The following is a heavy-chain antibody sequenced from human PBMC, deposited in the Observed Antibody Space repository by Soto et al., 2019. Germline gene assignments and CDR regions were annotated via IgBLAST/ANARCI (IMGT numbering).Heavy chain of an antibody. CDR2: ISSSSSTI. CDR1: GFTFSSYS. V-gene: IGHV3-48*01. CDR3: ARDFNLGYCSGGSCYFDAFDI. Sequence: EVQLVGSGGGLVQPGGSLRLSCAASGFTFSSYSMNWVRQAPGKGLEWVSYISSSSSTIYYADSVKGRFTISRDNAKNSLYLQMNSLRAEDTAVYYCARDFNLGYCSGGSCYFDAFDIWGQGTMVTVSS. J-gene: IGHJ3*02. D-gene: IGHD2-15*01.